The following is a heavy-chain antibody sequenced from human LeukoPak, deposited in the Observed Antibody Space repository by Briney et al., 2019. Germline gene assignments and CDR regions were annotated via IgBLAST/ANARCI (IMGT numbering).Heavy chain of an antibody. Sequence: SETLSLTCTVSGGSISSSSYYWGWIRQPPGKGLEWIGSIYYSGSTYYNPSLKSRVTISVDTSKNQFSLKLSSVTAADAAVYYCARGVDYYGVWGQGTLVTVSS. CDR1: GGSISSSSYY. D-gene: IGHD3-10*01. V-gene: IGHV4-39*07. CDR3: ARGVDYYGV. CDR2: IYYSGST. J-gene: IGHJ4*02.